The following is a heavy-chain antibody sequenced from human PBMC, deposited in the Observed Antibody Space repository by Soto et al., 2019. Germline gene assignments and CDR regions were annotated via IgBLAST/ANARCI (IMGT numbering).Heavy chain of an antibody. CDR3: ARARGGDSGDYASLFDR. Sequence: NPSETLSLTCTVFGGSVSIGDYLWSWIRQRPGKGLEWIGYIHDSGNTYYNPSLKSRVTISLDTSKNQFSLKVTSMTAADTAVYFCARARGGDSGDYASLFDRWGQGNLVPVSS. J-gene: IGHJ5*02. CDR2: IHDSGNT. D-gene: IGHD4-17*01. V-gene: IGHV4-30-4*01. CDR1: GGSVSIGDYL.